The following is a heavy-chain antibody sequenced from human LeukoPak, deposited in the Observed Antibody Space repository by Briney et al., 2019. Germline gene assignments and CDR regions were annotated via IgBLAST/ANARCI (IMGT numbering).Heavy chain of an antibody. J-gene: IGHJ4*02. CDR3: ARVLVKTRGNYFHDDY. Sequence: ASVKVSSKASGYTFTSYGISWARQAPGQGLEWMGWISAYDDKRNSVQRFQDRITMTTDTSTSTSCLELRNLRSDDTAVYYCARVLVKTRGNYFHDDYWGQGTLVTVSS. V-gene: IGHV1-18*01. CDR2: ISAYDDKR. D-gene: IGHD2/OR15-2a*01. CDR1: GYTFTSYG.